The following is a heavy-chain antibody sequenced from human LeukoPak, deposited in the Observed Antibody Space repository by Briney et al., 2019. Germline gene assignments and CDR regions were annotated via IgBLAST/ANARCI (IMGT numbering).Heavy chain of an antibody. J-gene: IGHJ6*02. CDR2: IMQDRSEK. Sequence: AGGSLRLSCAAAGFTFSSYWMSWVRQAPGKGLGWVANIMQDRSEKYSVHSAKGRFTISRDKATNSLSLQMDSLRAQATAVYYVASDYDVAVTESDGMDVWGQGTTVTVSS. CDR1: GFTFSSYW. D-gene: IGHD2-21*02. V-gene: IGHV3-7*01. CDR3: ASDYDVAVTESDGMDV.